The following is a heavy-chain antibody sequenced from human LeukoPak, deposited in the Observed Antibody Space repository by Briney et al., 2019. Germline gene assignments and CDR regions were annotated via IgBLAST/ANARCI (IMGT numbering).Heavy chain of an antibody. CDR1: GFTFSSYA. Sequence: PGGSLRLSCAASGFTFSSYAMSWVRQAPGKGLHWVSSITGSGGSTHYADSVKGRFTISRDNSKNTLYLQMNSLRGEDTAVYYCAIDLYGGYSKYWGQGTLVTVSS. CDR2: ITGSGGST. D-gene: IGHD6-25*01. V-gene: IGHV3-23*01. J-gene: IGHJ4*02. CDR3: AIDLYGGYSKY.